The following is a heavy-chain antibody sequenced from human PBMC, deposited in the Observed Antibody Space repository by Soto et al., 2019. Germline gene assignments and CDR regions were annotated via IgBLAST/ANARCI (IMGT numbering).Heavy chain of an antibody. D-gene: IGHD1-20*01. V-gene: IGHV1-8*02. CDR3: TRNLYNPGDFAH. CDR1: GYTFTDYD. Sequence: QVQLMQSGAEVRKPGASVKVSCKASGYTFTDYDINWVRQATGQGLEWLGWMTPKSGYTGYAQKFQGRVTLTRDASRGTAYMELSSLTSEDTAVYYCTRNLYNPGDFAHWGQGTLVTVSS. CDR2: MTPKSGYT. J-gene: IGHJ4*02.